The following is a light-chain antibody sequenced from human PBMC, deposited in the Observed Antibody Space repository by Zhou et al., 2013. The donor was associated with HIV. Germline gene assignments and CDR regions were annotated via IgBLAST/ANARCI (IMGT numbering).Light chain of an antibody. CDR2: AAS. J-gene: IGKJ2*01. Sequence: DIQMTQSPSSLSASVGDRVTITCRASQSISSYLNWYQQKPGKAPKLLIYAASSLQSGVPSRFSGSGSGTYFTLTISSLHPEDFATYYCQQGKSFPRTFGQGTKLEIK. CDR3: QQGKSFPRT. V-gene: IGKV1-39*01. CDR1: QSISSY.